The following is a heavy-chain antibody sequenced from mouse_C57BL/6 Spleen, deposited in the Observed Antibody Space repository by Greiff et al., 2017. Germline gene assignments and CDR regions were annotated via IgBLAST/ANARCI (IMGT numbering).Heavy chain of an antibody. J-gene: IGHJ1*03. CDR1: GFTFSSYA. Sequence: EVKVVESGGGLVKPGGSLKLSCAASGFTFSSYAMSWVRQTPEKRLEWVATISDGGSYTYYPDNVKGRFTISRDNAKNNLYLQMSHLKSEDTAMYYCARDLPGVWGTGTTVTVSS. CDR3: ARDLPGV. D-gene: IGHD2-1*01. CDR2: ISDGGSYT. V-gene: IGHV5-4*01.